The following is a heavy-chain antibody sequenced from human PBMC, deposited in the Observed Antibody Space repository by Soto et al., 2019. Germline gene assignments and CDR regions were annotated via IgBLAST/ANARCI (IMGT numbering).Heavy chain of an antibody. CDR3: AKDGPPHSVAGYYYYMDV. CDR1: GFTFSSYA. Sequence: GGSLRLSCAASGFTFSSYAMSWVRQAPGKGLEWVSAISGSGGSTYYADSVKGRFTISRDNSKNTLYLQMNSLRAEDTAVYYCAKDGPPHSVAGYYYYMDVWGKGTTVTVSS. J-gene: IGHJ6*03. D-gene: IGHD6-19*01. CDR2: ISGSGGST. V-gene: IGHV3-23*01.